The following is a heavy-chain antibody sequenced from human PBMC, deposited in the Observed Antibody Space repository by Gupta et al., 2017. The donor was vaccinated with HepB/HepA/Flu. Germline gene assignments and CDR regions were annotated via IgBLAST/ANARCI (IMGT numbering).Heavy chain of an antibody. V-gene: IGHV3-23*01. CDR2: ISVDGGGT. D-gene: IGHD1-26*01. J-gene: IGHJ2*01. CDR1: EFTFSTYD. Sequence: EVQLLESGGGLVQPGGSLRLSCAASEFTFSTYDITWVRQGPGKGLEWVSAISVDGGGTTYADSVKGRFTISRDNSKNTLYLLMNSLRGEDSALYYCAKSRGHWYFDLWGRGTLVTVSS. CDR3: AKSRGHWYFDL.